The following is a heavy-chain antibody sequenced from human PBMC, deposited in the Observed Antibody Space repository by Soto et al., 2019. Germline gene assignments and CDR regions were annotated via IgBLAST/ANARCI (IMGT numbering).Heavy chain of an antibody. Sequence: EVQLVESGGGLVKPGGSLRLSCAASGFIFSSYSMNWFRQAPGKGLEWISSVSSTGSFIDYTDSLKGRFTISRDNAKSSLSLQMNSLRAEDTALYYCARETNPYTTSSHAFDIWGQGTMVTVSS. CDR2: VSSTGSFI. D-gene: IGHD6-6*01. V-gene: IGHV3-21*01. J-gene: IGHJ3*02. CDR1: GFIFSSYS. CDR3: ARETNPYTTSSHAFDI.